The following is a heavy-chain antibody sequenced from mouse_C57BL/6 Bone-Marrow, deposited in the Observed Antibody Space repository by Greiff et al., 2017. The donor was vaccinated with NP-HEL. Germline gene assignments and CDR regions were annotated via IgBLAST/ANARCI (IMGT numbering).Heavy chain of an antibody. CDR3: TRHYYSNYCDY. D-gene: IGHD2-5*01. CDR2: ISSGGSYT. V-gene: IGHV5-6*02. CDR1: GFTFSSYG. Sequence: EVKLVESGGDLVKPGGSLKLSCAASGFTFSSYGMSWVRQTPDQRLEWVATISSGGSYTYYPDSVQGRFTISRDNAKNTLYLQMSSLKSEDTAMYYCTRHYYSNYCDYCGRGTTLTVSA. J-gene: IGHJ2*01.